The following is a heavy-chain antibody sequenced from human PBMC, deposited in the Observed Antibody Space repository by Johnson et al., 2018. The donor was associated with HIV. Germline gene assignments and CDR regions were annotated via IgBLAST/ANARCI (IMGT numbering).Heavy chain of an antibody. CDR3: ARELEIAQGLDAFDI. D-gene: IGHD5-24*01. Sequence: QVQLVESGGGLVKPGGSLRLSCAAPGLTFSDYYMTWIRQAPGQGLDWVSYISSSGSTMYYADSVKGRFTISRDNAKNSLYLQMNSLRAEDTAVYYCARELEIAQGLDAFDIWGQGTMVTVSS. J-gene: IGHJ3*02. V-gene: IGHV3-11*04. CDR2: ISSSGSTM. CDR1: GLTFSDYY.